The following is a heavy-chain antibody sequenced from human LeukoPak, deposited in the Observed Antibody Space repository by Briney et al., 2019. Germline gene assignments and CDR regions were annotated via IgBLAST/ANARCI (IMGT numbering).Heavy chain of an antibody. CDR3: AGGSGWLIEVY. CDR2: IKQDGSEK. CDR1: GFTFSRYW. V-gene: IGHV3-7*01. J-gene: IGHJ4*02. Sequence: GGSLRLSCAASGFTFSRYWLSWVRQAPGKGLEWVANIKQDGSEKELVDSVKGRFTISRDNAKNSLYLQLNSLRVEDTAVYYCAGGSGWLIEVYWGQGTLVTVSS. D-gene: IGHD6-19*01.